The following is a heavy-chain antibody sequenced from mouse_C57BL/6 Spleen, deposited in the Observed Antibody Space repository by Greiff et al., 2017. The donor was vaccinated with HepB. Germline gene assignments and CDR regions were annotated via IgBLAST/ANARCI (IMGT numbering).Heavy chain of an antibody. CDR2: INPGSGGT. J-gene: IGHJ4*01. Sequence: VQRVESGAELVRPGTSVKVSCKASGYAFTNYLIEWVKQRPGQGLEWIGVINPGSGGTNYNEKFKGKATLTADKSSSTAYMQRSSLTSEDSAVYFCARFHDGYSSYAMDYWGQGTSVTVSS. CDR3: ARFHDGYSSYAMDY. CDR1: GYAFTNYL. D-gene: IGHD2-3*01. V-gene: IGHV1-54*01.